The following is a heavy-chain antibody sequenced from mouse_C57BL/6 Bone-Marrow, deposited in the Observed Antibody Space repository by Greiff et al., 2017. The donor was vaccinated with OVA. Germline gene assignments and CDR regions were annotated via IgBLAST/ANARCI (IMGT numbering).Heavy chain of an antibody. V-gene: IGHV1-18*01. J-gene: IGHJ1*03. D-gene: IGHD2-5*01. CDR1: GYTFIDYN. Sequence: VQLQQSGPELVKPGASVKIPCKASGYTFIDYNMDWVKQSHGKSLEWIGDINPNNGGTIYNQKFKGKATLTVDKSSSTAYMELRSLTSEDSAVYYCASNPYSNHWYFDVWGTGTTVTVSS. CDR3: ASNPYSNHWYFDV. CDR2: INPNNGGT.